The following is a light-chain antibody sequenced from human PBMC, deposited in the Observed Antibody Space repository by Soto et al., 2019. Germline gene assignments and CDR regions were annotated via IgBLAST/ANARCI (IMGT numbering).Light chain of an antibody. CDR3: ATWDDSLGGPV. CDR2: RDN. CDR1: SSNIGRNY. Sequence: QSVLTQTPSVSGTPGQRVNISCSGSSSNIGRNYVYWYHQFPGTAPKLLIYRDNERPSGGPDRFSGSKSGTSASLAISGLRSGDEADYHCATWDDSLGGPVFGGGTKVTVL. V-gene: IGLV1-47*01. J-gene: IGLJ2*01.